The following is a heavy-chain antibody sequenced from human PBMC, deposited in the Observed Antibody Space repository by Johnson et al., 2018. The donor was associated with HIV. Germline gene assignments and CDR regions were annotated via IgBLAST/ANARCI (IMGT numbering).Heavy chain of an antibody. D-gene: IGHD3-22*01. CDR2: ISGSGDTT. Sequence: VESGGGLVQPGGSLRLSCVASGFTFSSYAMSWVRQAPGKGLEWVSAISGSGDTTFSADSVRGRFTISRDNSKNTLYLQMNSLRAEDTAVYYCAKGDNSGYYVAFDIWGQGTMVSVSS. CDR1: GFTFSSYA. CDR3: AKGDNSGYYVAFDI. J-gene: IGHJ3*02. V-gene: IGHV3-23*04.